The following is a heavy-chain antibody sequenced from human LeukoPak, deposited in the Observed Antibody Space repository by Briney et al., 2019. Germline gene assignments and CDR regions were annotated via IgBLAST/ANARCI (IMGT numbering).Heavy chain of an antibody. J-gene: IGHJ4*02. V-gene: IGHV3-21*01. CDR1: GFTFSSYS. Sequence: GGSLRLSYAASGFTFSSYSMNWVRQAPGKGLEWVSSISSSSSYIYYADSVKGRFTISRDNAKNSLYLQMNSLRAEDTAVYYCARGSRDGYNPFDYWGQGTLVTVSS. CDR3: ARGSRDGYNPFDY. D-gene: IGHD5-24*01. CDR2: ISSSSSYI.